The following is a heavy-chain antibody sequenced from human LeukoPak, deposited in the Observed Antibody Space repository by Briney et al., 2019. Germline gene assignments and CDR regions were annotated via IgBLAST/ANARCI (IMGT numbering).Heavy chain of an antibody. CDR3: ARSQFDS. V-gene: IGHV3-74*01. CDR2: IDGDGSIT. CDR1: DFPFSSYW. Sequence: GGSLRLSCAASDFPFSSYWMLWVRHAPGKGLEWVSRIDGDGSITSYADSVKGRFTISRDNTKNILYLQMTSLRADDTAVYYCARSQFDSWGQGTLVTVSS. J-gene: IGHJ4*02.